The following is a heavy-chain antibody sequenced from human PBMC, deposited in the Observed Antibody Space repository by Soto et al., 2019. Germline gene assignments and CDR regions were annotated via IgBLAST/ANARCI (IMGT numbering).Heavy chain of an antibody. CDR1: GFTFTNHW. Sequence: GGSLRLSCAASGFTFTNHWMIWVRQAPGKGLEWVANINQDGTKTYYLNSVKGRFTISRDNAKNSLYLQMNSLRAEDTAVYYCVRSIAAETSFWGQGTLVTVSS. CDR2: INQDGTKT. V-gene: IGHV3-7*01. D-gene: IGHD6-13*01. J-gene: IGHJ4*02. CDR3: VRSIAAETSF.